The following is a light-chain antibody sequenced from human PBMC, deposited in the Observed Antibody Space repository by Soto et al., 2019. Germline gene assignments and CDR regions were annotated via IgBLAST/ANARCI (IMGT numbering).Light chain of an antibody. CDR3: QQRSNWPRT. CDR2: GVS. Sequence: PGATATLSCRASQSVSSYLAWYQQKPGQAPRLLIYGVSNRATGIPARFSGSGSGTDFTLTIGSLEPEDFAVYYCQQRSNWPRTFGQGTKVEIK. CDR1: QSVSSY. J-gene: IGKJ2*01. V-gene: IGKV3-11*01.